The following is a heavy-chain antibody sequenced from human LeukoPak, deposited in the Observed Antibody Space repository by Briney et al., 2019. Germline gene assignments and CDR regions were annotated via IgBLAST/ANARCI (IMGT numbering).Heavy chain of an antibody. CDR1: GFTFDDYA. CDR3: AKDPIPRRRYYYYYYMDV. D-gene: IGHD2-21*01. J-gene: IGHJ6*03. Sequence: PGRSLRLSCAASGFTFDDYAMHWVRQAPGKGLEWVSGISWNSGSIGYADSVKGRFTISRDNAKNSLYLQMNSLRAEDTALYYCAKDPIPRRRYYYYYYMDVWGKGTTVTISS. V-gene: IGHV3-9*01. CDR2: ISWNSGSI.